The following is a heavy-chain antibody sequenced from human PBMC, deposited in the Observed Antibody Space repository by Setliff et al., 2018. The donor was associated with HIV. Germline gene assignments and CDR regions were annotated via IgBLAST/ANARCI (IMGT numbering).Heavy chain of an antibody. CDR2: ISGFNGKI. Sequence: ASVKVSCKASGSTFSSYGISWVRQAPGQGLEWMGWISGFNGKINYAENFQGRVTLTTDSSASTAHMELWSLTSDDTAVYYCARDLGGEHDYADPAYMDVWGKGTTVTVSS. V-gene: IGHV1-18*01. CDR3: ARDLGGEHDYADPAYMDV. CDR1: GSTFSSYG. D-gene: IGHD4-17*01. J-gene: IGHJ6*03.